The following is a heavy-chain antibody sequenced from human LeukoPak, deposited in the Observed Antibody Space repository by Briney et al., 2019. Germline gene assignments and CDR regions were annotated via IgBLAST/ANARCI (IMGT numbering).Heavy chain of an antibody. D-gene: IGHD3-10*01. Sequence: PSETLSLTCTVSGGSISSYYWSWIRQPAGKGLECIGRIYTSGSTNYNPSLKSRVTISADKSKKQFSLKLSSVTAADTAVYYCAREGSGSYLGYYYYMDVWGKGTTVTASS. J-gene: IGHJ6*03. CDR3: AREGSGSYLGYYYYMDV. CDR1: GGSISSYY. CDR2: IYTSGST. V-gene: IGHV4-4*07.